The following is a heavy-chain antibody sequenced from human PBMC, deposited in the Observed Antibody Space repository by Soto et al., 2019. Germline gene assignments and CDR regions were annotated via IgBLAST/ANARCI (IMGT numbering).Heavy chain of an antibody. J-gene: IGHJ3*02. CDR3: ARDERYSGSYRGAFDI. CDR2: INPSGGST. V-gene: IGHV1-46*01. D-gene: IGHD1-26*01. CDR1: GYTFSSYY. Sequence: QVQLVQSGAEVKKPGASVKVSCKASGYTFSSYYMHWVRQAPGQGLEWMGIINPSGGSTSYAQKFQVRLTMTRDTSTSTVYMELSSLRSEDTAVYYCARDERYSGSYRGAFDIWGQGTMVTVSS.